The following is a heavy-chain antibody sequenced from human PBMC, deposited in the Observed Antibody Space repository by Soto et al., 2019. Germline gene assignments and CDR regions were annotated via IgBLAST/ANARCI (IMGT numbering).Heavy chain of an antibody. D-gene: IGHD6-13*01. CDR3: ASGRVAAAGSLSGFDP. CDR1: GGSFSGYY. Sequence: SETLSLTCAVYGGSFSGYYWSWIRQPPGKGLEWIGEINHSGSTNYNPSLKSRVTISVDTSKNRFSLKLSSVTAADTAVYYCASGRVAAAGSLSGFDPWGQGTLVTVSS. CDR2: INHSGST. V-gene: IGHV4-34*01. J-gene: IGHJ5*02.